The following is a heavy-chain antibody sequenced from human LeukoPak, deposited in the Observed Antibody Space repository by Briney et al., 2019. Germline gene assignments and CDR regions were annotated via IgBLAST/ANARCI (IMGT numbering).Heavy chain of an antibody. Sequence: ASVWVSCKSSGYTFIDYYIHWVRQAPGQGLEWMGWINPISGATKYAQKFQGRVSMTRDTSINTAYMDLTNLRSDDTAIFYCARVKKLMPEFEFWGQGTLVSVSS. CDR3: ARVKKLMPEFEF. CDR2: INPISGAT. V-gene: IGHV1-2*02. J-gene: IGHJ4*02. D-gene: IGHD2-2*01. CDR1: GYTFIDYY.